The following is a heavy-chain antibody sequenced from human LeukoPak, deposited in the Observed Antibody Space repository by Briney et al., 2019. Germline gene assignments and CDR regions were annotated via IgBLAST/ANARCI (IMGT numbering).Heavy chain of an antibody. CDR2: INQGGSET. J-gene: IGHJ4*02. Sequence: QTGGSLRLSCAPSGFTFSTAWMTWVRQAPGKGLEWLGNINQGGSETNYVDSVKGRFSISRDNAKNTMYLQMSSLRVEDTAVYYCARDHHSGALDYWGQGTLVTVSS. CDR3: ARDHHSGALDY. CDR1: GFTFSTAW. D-gene: IGHD1-26*01. V-gene: IGHV3-7*01.